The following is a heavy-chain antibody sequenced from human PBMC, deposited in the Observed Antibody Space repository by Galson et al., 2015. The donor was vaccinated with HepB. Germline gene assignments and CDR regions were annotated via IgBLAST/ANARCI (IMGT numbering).Heavy chain of an antibody. V-gene: IGHV1-69*13. CDR1: GGTFSSYA. CDR3: XARPLGTSAGDYYYGMDV. CDR2: IIPIFGTA. J-gene: IGHJ6*02. Sequence: SVKVSCKASGGTFSSYAISWVRQAPGQGLEWMGGIIPIFGTADXXQKFXGRDTITXDXXKXTAYMELSSLRSXXXXXXXXXARPLGTSAGDYYYGMDVWGXXTXV. D-gene: IGHD1-1*01.